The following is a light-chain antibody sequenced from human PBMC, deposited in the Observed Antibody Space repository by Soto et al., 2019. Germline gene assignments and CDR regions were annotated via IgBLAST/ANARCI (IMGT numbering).Light chain of an antibody. J-gene: IGLJ1*01. CDR3: SSYTSSSTLYV. CDR1: SSDVGGYNY. V-gene: IGLV2-14*01. CDR2: EVS. Sequence: QFGLTQPASVSGTPGQSSTISCTGTSSDVGGYNYVSWYQQHPGKAPKLMIYEVSNRPSGVSNRFYGSKSGNKASLTISGLQAEDEADYYCSSYTSSSTLYVFGTGTKVTV.